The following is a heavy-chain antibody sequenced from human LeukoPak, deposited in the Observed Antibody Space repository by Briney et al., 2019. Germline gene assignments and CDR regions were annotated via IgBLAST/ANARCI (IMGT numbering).Heavy chain of an antibody. Sequence: ETLSLTCTVSGGSVSSNYMSWVRQAPGKGLEWVSVIYSGGSTYYADSVKGRFTISRDNSKNTLYLQMNSLRAEDTAVYYCARDRITYSYSKPLTFDYWGQGTLVTVSS. J-gene: IGHJ4*02. D-gene: IGHD2-15*01. CDR3: ARDRITYSYSKPLTFDY. CDR2: IYSGGST. V-gene: IGHV3-66*01. CDR1: GGSVSSNY.